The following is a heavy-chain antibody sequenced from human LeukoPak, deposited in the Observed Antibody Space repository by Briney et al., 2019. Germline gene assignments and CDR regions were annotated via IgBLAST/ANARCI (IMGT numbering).Heavy chain of an antibody. CDR1: GFTFSSYA. J-gene: IGHJ4*02. Sequence: PGGSLRLSCAASGFTFSSYAMSWVRQAPGKGLEWVSAISGSGGSTYYADSVKGRFTISRDNSKNTLYLQMNGLRAEDTAVYYCAKDPAIVVVPAAEGGFDYWGQGTLVTVSS. V-gene: IGHV3-23*01. CDR2: ISGSGGST. D-gene: IGHD2-2*01. CDR3: AKDPAIVVVPAAEGGFDY.